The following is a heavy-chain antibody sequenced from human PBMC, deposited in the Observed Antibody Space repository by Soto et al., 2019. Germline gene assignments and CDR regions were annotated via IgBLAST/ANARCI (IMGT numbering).Heavy chain of an antibody. J-gene: IGHJ5*02. D-gene: IGHD1-7*01. CDR3: AKGTTAGFGP. CDR1: GFTFRSYA. CDR2: ITGSGGST. V-gene: IGHV3-23*01. Sequence: EVQLLESGGGLVQPGGSLRLSCAASGFTFRSYAMSWVRQAPGKGLEWVSGITGSGGSTYYADSVKGRFTISRDNSKNTLYLQMNSLRAEDTAVYYCAKGTTAGFGPWGQGTLVTVSS.